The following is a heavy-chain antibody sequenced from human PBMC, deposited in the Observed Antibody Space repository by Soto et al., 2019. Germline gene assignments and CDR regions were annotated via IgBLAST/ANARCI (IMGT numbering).Heavy chain of an antibody. Sequence: QVQLVQSGAEVKKPGASVKVSCKASGYTFTGYYMHWVRQAPGQGLEWMGWINPNSGGTNCAQKFQGRGAMPRDTSISTAYVELSRQRSDDTAVYYCARRAQWARLSRDPWGQGTLVTVSS. V-gene: IGHV1-2*02. CDR2: INPNSGGT. CDR1: GYTFTGYY. J-gene: IGHJ5*02. CDR3: ARRAQWARLSRDP. D-gene: IGHD6-19*01.